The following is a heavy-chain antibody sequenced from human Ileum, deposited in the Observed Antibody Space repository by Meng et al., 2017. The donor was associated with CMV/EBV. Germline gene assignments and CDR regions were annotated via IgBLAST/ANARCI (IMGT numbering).Heavy chain of an antibody. D-gene: IGHD3-10*01. V-gene: IGHV3-73*01. CDR1: GFTFSGSA. J-gene: IGHJ5*02. CDR3: TRPQSYGSGSYFDL. CDR2: VRSEVNSYAT. Sequence: GESLKISCAGSGFTFSGSAIHWVRQASGKGLGWVGRVRSEVNSYATAYAASVKGRFTVSRDDSKNTAYLQMNSLKTEDTAVYYCTRPQSYGSGSYFDLWGQGTLVTVSS.